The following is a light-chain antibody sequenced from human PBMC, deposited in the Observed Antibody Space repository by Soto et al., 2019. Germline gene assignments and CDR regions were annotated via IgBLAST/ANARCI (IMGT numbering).Light chain of an antibody. CDR3: CSYAGTYTYV. J-gene: IGLJ1*01. V-gene: IGLV2-11*01. Sequence: QSALTQPRSVSGSPGQSVTISCTGTSNDVGIYNYVSWYQQHPDKAPQLMIYDVSNRPSGVPDRFSGSKSGNTASLTISGLQAEDEADYYCCSYAGTYTYVFGTGTNVTVL. CDR2: DVS. CDR1: SNDVGIYNY.